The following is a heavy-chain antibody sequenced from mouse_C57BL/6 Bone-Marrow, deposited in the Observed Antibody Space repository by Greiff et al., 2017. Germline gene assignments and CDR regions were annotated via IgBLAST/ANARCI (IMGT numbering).Heavy chain of an antibody. CDR3: TTLPLIYYGNPYYAMDY. Sequence: VQLQQSGAELVRPGASVTLSCTASGFNIKDDYMHWVKQRPEQGLEWIGWIDPENGDTEDASKFQGKATITADTSSNTVYLQLSSLTSEDTACYYCTTLPLIYYGNPYYAMDYWGQGTSVTVSS. V-gene: IGHV14-4*01. D-gene: IGHD2-1*01. CDR1: GFNIKDDY. CDR2: IDPENGDT. J-gene: IGHJ4*01.